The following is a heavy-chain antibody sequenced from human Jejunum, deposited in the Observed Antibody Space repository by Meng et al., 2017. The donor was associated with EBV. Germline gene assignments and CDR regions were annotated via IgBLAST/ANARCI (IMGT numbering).Heavy chain of an antibody. J-gene: IGHJ4*02. D-gene: IGHD5-24*01. CDR1: GYTFTTHH. V-gene: IGHV1-8*01. Sequence: GQLVQSGAEVKKPGASVKGSCKASGYTFTTHHINWVRQATGQGLEYMGWMSPDNGDTGYAQNFQGRLTMTRDTSISTAYMELSSLTSDDTAVYYCARGDGYNLYWGQGTLVTVSS. CDR3: ARGDGYNLY. CDR2: MSPDNGDT.